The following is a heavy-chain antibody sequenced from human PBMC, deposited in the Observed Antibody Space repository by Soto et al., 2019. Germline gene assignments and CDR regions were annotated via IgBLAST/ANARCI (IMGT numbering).Heavy chain of an antibody. CDR2: IYWDDSK. Sequence: QITLKESGPTLVKPTQTLTLTCSFSGFSLSTRGVGVGWIRQPPGKALEWLAVIYWDDSKHYSPSLKNRLTXXKHXSKNQVVLTMTNMDPVDTATYYCAHKGYGDYPIDYWGQGTLVTVSS. CDR3: AHKGYGDYPIDY. CDR1: GFSLSTRGVG. V-gene: IGHV2-5*02. J-gene: IGHJ4*02. D-gene: IGHD4-17*01.